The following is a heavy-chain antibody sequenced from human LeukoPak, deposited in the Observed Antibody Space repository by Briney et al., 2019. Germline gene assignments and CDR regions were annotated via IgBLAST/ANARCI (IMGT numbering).Heavy chain of an antibody. CDR1: GGSFSGYY. CDR2: INHSGST. D-gene: IGHD5-18*01. Sequence: SETLSLTCAVYGGSFSGYYLSWLRQPPGKGLEWIGEINHSGSTNYNPSLKSRVTISVDTSKNQFSLKLSSVTAADTAVYYCARAVWSAMADYWGQGTLVTVSS. V-gene: IGHV4-34*01. CDR3: ARAVWSAMADY. J-gene: IGHJ4*02.